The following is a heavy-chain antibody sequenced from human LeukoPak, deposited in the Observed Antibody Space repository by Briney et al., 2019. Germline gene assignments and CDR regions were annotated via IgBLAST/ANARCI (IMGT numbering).Heavy chain of an antibody. Sequence: GGSLRLSCAGSGFTFRSYAMSWVRQSPVKGLEWVSAISDSGDGTYYADSVKARFTISRDNSKNTVYLEMSSLRAEDTAVYYCARALDTAMVWNAFDIWGQGTMVTVSS. CDR3: ARALDTAMVWNAFDI. CDR2: ISDSGDGT. V-gene: IGHV3-23*01. CDR1: GFTFRSYA. J-gene: IGHJ3*02. D-gene: IGHD5-18*01.